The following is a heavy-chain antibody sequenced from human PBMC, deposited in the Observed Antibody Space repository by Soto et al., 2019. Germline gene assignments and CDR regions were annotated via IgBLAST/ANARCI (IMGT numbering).Heavy chain of an antibody. CDR3: AKGSASGSTYYFGY. D-gene: IGHD6-25*01. CDR1: GFTFNNYA. J-gene: IGHJ4*01. CDR2: ITGSGGDT. V-gene: IGHV3-23*01. Sequence: GGSLRLSCAASGFTFNNYAMSWVRQAPGKGLEWVSAITGSGGDTYHADSVKGRFTISRDNSRNTLYLQMNTLRAEDTAVYYCAKGSASGSTYYFGYWGHGSLVTSP.